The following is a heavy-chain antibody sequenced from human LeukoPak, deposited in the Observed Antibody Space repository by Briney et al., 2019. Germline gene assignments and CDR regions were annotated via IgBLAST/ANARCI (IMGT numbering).Heavy chain of an antibody. J-gene: IGHJ3*02. CDR2: IGIADDT. CDR1: GFTFRNYD. CDR3: VRGGIQVSGIDAFDI. D-gene: IGHD5/OR15-5a*01. Sequence: PGGSLSLSCAASGFTFRNYDMHWVRQFPGRGLEWVSAIGIADDTHYPDSVKGRFTISRENAKNSLYLQMNSLRDGDTAVYYCVRGGIQVSGIDAFDIWGQGTMVTVSS. V-gene: IGHV3-13*01.